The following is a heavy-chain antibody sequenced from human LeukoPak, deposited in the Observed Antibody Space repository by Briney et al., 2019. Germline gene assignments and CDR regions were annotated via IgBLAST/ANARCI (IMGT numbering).Heavy chain of an antibody. Sequence: ASVKVSCKASGYTFTGYYMHWVRQAPGQGLEWMGWINPNSGGTNYAQKFQGRVTMTRDTSISTAYMELSRLRSDDTAVYYCARVYYYDSSDYDDFDYWGQGTLVTVSS. CDR1: GYTFTGYY. CDR2: INPNSGGT. V-gene: IGHV1-2*02. J-gene: IGHJ4*02. CDR3: ARVYYYDSSDYDDFDY. D-gene: IGHD3-22*01.